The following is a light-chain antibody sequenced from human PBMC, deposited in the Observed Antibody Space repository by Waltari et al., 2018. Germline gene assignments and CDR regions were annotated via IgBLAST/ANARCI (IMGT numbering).Light chain of an antibody. J-gene: IGKJ2*01. Sequence: EIVMTQSPATLSVSPGERATLSCRASQSVSSNLAWYQQKPGQAPRLLIYGASTRATGIPAGFSGSGSGTEFTLTISSLQSEDFAVYYCHQYENWPYTFGQGTKLEIK. CDR1: QSVSSN. CDR3: HQYENWPYT. V-gene: IGKV3-15*01. CDR2: GAS.